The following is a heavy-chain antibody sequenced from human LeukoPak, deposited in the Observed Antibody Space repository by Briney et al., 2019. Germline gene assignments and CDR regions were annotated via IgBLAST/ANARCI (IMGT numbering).Heavy chain of an antibody. CDR3: ARARRHSSSWPYYFDY. Sequence: GGSLRLSCAASGLTVSSNYMTWVRQAPGKGLEWVSIIYSGDSTYYADSVKGRFTISRDNSKNTLYLQMSSLRAEDTAVYYCARARRHSSSWPYYFDYWGQGTLVTVSS. CDR1: GLTVSSNY. J-gene: IGHJ4*02. CDR2: IYSGDST. D-gene: IGHD6-13*01. V-gene: IGHV3-53*01.